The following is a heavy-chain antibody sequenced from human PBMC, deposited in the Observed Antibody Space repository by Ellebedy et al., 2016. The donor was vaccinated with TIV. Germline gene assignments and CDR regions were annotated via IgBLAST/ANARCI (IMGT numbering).Heavy chain of an antibody. Sequence: ASVKVSCKASGYTFTSYYMHWVRQAPGQGLEWMGIINPSGGSTSYAQKFQGRVTMTRNTSISTAYMELSSLRSEDTAVYFCAGGRPTHGGDFDSWGQGTLVTVSS. CDR3: AGGRPTHGGDFDS. V-gene: IGHV1-46*01. J-gene: IGHJ4*02. D-gene: IGHD1-1*01. CDR1: GYTFTSYY. CDR2: INPSGGST.